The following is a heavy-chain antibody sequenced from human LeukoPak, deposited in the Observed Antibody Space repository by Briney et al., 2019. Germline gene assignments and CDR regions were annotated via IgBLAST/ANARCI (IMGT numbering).Heavy chain of an antibody. CDR2: IFHNGTS. D-gene: IGHD2-15*01. V-gene: IGHV4-4*02. CDR3: AREGSRRLYMDV. CDR1: GGSMTTGNW. J-gene: IGHJ6*03. Sequence: SGTLSLTCAVSGGSMTTGNWWTWVRQSPDQGLEWIGEIFHNGTSNYNPSLKSRVTISIDISKNQFSLRATSLTAADSAVYFCAREGSRRLYMDVWGRGTTIVVSS.